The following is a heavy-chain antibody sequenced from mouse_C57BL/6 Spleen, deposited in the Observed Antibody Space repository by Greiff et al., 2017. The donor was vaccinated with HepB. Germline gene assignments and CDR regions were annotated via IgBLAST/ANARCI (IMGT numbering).Heavy chain of an antibody. D-gene: IGHD1-1*01. CDR2: INPNNGGT. V-gene: IGHV1-18*01. J-gene: IGHJ1*03. CDR3: ARRLTTVVSYWYFDV. Sequence: EVQLQQSGPELVKPGASVKIPCKASGYTFTDYNMDWVKQSHGKSLEWIGDINPNNGGTIYNQKFKGKATLTVDKSSSTAYMELRSLTSEDTAVYYCARRLTTVVSYWYFDVWGTGTTVTVSS. CDR1: GYTFTDYN.